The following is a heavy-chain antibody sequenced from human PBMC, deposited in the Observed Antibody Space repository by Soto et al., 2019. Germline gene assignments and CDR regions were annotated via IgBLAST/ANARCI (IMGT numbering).Heavy chain of an antibody. D-gene: IGHD3-16*01. CDR3: ARTDRRGGRFDAFDI. Sequence: QVQLVQSGAEVKKPGSSVKVSCKASGGTFSSYAISWVRQAPGQGLEWMGGIIPIFGTANYAQKFQGRVTITADESTSTAYMERSSLRSEDTSVYYCARTDRRGGRFDAFDIWGQGTMVTVSS. V-gene: IGHV1-69*12. CDR1: GGTFSSYA. J-gene: IGHJ3*02. CDR2: IIPIFGTA.